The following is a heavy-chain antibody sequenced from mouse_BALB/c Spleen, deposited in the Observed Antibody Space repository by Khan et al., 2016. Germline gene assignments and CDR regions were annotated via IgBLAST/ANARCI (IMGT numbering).Heavy chain of an antibody. CDR2: IDPANGYA. Sequence: VQLKQSGAELVKPGASVKLSCTASGFNIKDTYMHWVKQRPAQGLEWIGRIDPANGYANYDPKFQGKATITADTSSNTAYLQLSSLTSEAAVVYYCAGITTDYYVRDFWGQGTSVTVSS. CDR1: GFNIKDTY. J-gene: IGHJ4*01. CDR3: AGITTDYYVRDF. D-gene: IGHD2-4*01. V-gene: IGHV14-3*02.